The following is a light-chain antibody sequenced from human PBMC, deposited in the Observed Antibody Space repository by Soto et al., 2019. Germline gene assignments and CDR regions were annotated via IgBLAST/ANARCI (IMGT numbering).Light chain of an antibody. Sequence: DIVMTQSPVSLPVRPGEPASISCSSSQSLLHSNGYTYVDWYLHKAGQSPQLLIYMGSNRASGVHDRFSGSGSGADCTLKISRVEAEDAGVYYCMQGLQTPLTVGGGTKVEIK. CDR2: MGS. J-gene: IGKJ4*01. V-gene: IGKV2-28*01. CDR3: MQGLQTPLT. CDR1: QSLLHSNGYTY.